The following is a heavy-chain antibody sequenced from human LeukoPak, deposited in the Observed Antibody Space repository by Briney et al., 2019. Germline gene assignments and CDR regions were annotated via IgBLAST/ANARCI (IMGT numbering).Heavy chain of an antibody. Sequence: PSETLSLTCTVSGGSISSYYWSWIRQPPGKGLEWIGYIYYSGSTNYNPSLKSRVTISVDKSKNQFSLKLSSVTATDTAVYYCARDPIGDYDSSGYYYPIGFDYWGQGTLVTVSS. CDR3: ARDPIGDYDSSGYYYPIGFDY. CDR2: IYYSGST. J-gene: IGHJ4*02. CDR1: GGSISSYY. D-gene: IGHD3-22*01. V-gene: IGHV4-59*12.